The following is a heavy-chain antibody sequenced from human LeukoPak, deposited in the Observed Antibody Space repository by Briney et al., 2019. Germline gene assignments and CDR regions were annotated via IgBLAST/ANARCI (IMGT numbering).Heavy chain of an antibody. CDR3: AKDRSWVDWYFDL. Sequence: TGGSLRLSCAASGFTFDDYAMHWVRQAPGKGLEWVSGISRDSGSIGYADSVKGRFTISRDNAKHSLYLQMTSLRAEYTALYYCAKDRSWVDWYFDLWGRGTLVTVSS. CDR1: GFTFDDYA. J-gene: IGHJ2*01. CDR2: ISRDSGSI. D-gene: IGHD1-26*01. V-gene: IGHV3-9*01.